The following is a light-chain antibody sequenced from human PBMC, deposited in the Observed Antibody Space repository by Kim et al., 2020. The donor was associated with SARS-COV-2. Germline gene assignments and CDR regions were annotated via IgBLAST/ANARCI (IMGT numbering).Light chain of an antibody. Sequence: EIVMTQSPATLSVSPGERATLSCRASQSISSNLAWYQQKPGQAPRLLISGASTRATGIPARFSGNGSGTEFTLTISSLQSEDFTVYYWQQDKNGPCALGQGTKLGI. V-gene: IGKV3-15*01. CDR1: QSISSN. CDR2: GAS. CDR3: QQDKNGPCA. J-gene: IGKJ2*02.